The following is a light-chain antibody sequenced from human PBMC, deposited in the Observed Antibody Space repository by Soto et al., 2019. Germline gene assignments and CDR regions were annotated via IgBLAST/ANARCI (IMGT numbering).Light chain of an antibody. CDR1: KSVGTS. J-gene: IGKJ1*01. Sequence: DIVLTQSPATLSLSPGDRATLSCRASKSVGTSLAWYKQQPGQAPRLLIHDAAYRASGIPERFSGSGSGTAFSLSISSLEPDDFALYYCHHRSSWPRSFGRGTKVEV. V-gene: IGKV3-11*01. CDR2: DAA. CDR3: HHRSSWPRS.